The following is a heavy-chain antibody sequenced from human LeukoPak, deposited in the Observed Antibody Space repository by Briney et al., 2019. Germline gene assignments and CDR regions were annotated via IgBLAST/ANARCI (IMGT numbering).Heavy chain of an antibody. Sequence: TSETLSLTCTVSGVSISSYYWSWIRQPPGKGLEWIGYIYYSGNTNYNPSLNSRVTISVDTAKNQFSLRLTSVTAADTAVYYCASGPYPAAGTDHQFDYWGQGTLVTVSS. V-gene: IGHV4-59*01. CDR1: GVSISSYY. D-gene: IGHD6-13*01. J-gene: IGHJ4*02. CDR2: IYYSGNT. CDR3: ASGPYPAAGTDHQFDY.